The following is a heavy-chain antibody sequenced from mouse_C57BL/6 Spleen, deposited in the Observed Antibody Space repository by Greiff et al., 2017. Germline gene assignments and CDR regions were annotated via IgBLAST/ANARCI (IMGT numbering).Heavy chain of an antibody. CDR1: GYTFTSYT. CDR3: ARWGYDGYYFDY. Sequence: QVQLKESGAELARPGASVKMSCKASGYTFTSYTMHWVKQRPGQGLEWIGYINPSSGYTKYNQKFKDKATLTADKSSSTAYMQLSSLTSEDSAVYYCARWGYDGYYFDYWGQGTTLTVSS. CDR2: INPSSGYT. D-gene: IGHD2-3*01. J-gene: IGHJ2*01. V-gene: IGHV1-4*01.